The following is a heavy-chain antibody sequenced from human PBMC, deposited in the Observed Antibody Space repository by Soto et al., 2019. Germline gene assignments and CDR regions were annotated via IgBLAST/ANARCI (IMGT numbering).Heavy chain of an antibody. CDR2: ISYDGSNK. J-gene: IGHJ6*02. CDR3: AKSPGDLYYYYGMDV. CDR1: GFTFSSYG. Sequence: GGSLRLSCAASGFTFSSYGMHWVRQAPGKGLEWVAVISYDGSNKYYADSVKGRFTISRDNSKNTLYLQMNSLRAEDTAVYYYAKSPGDLYYYYGMDVWGQGTTGTVSS. D-gene: IGHD7-27*01. V-gene: IGHV3-30*18.